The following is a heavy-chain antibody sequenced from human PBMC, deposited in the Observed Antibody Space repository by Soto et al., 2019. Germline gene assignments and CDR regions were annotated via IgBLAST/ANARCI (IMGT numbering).Heavy chain of an antibody. J-gene: IGHJ6*02. D-gene: IGHD6-19*01. Sequence: GGSLRLSCAASGFPFNKYAMSWVRQAPGKGLEWVSTIGSSGSDTYYADSVRGRFTISRDNSKNMVYLQMNSLRAEDTAVYYCPPYSSAWHYTIDVWGQGTTVTVSS. CDR2: IGSSGSDT. V-gene: IGHV3-23*01. CDR1: GFPFNKYA. CDR3: PPYSSAWHYTIDV.